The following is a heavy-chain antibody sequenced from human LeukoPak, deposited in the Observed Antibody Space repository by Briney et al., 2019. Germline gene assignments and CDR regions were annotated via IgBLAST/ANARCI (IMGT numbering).Heavy chain of an antibody. J-gene: IGHJ4*02. V-gene: IGHV3-53*01. CDR3: ARAQYSGRYWGDFDN. CDR2: IYSGGLT. CDR1: GFTVSTNY. D-gene: IGHD1-26*01. Sequence: GGSLRLSCAASGFTVSTNYMSWVRQAPGKGLEWVSLIYSGGLTYYADSVKGRFTISRDTSKNTLYLQMNSLRAEDAAVYYCARAQYSGRYWGDFDNWGQGTLVTVSS.